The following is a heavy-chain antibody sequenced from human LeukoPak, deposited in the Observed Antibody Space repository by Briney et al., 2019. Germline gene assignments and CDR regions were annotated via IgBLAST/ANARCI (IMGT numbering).Heavy chain of an antibody. Sequence: GGSLRLSCAASGFTFSSYAMSWVRQDPGKGLVWVSRINSDGSSTTYADSVKGRFTISRDNAKNTLYLQMNSLRAEDTAVYYCTRDPHGYWWFDPWGQGTLVTVSS. D-gene: IGHD5-24*01. CDR1: GFTFSSYA. CDR3: TRDPHGYWWFDP. CDR2: INSDGSST. J-gene: IGHJ5*02. V-gene: IGHV3-74*03.